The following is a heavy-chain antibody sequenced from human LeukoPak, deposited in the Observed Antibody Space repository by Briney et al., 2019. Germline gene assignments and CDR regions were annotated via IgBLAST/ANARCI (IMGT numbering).Heavy chain of an antibody. CDR2: ISGGSNYI. CDR1: GFTFGDYY. J-gene: IGHJ4*02. CDR3: AKGYFYGDSPEPNFDY. V-gene: IGHV3-11*05. D-gene: IGHD4-17*01. Sequence: GGSLRLSCAASGFTFGDYYMSWIRQAPGKGLQWVSYISGGSNYINYADSVKGRFTISRDNSKNTLYLQMNSLRAEDTAVYYCAKGYFYGDSPEPNFDYWGQGTLVTVSS.